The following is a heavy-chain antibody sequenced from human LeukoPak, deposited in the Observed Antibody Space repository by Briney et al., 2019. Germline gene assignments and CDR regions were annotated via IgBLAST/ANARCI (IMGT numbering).Heavy chain of an antibody. D-gene: IGHD2-2*01. J-gene: IGHJ5*02. CDR1: GFTFSSYA. CDR2: ISGGGGST. CDR3: AKKVDCSSTSCYGPWFDP. Sequence: SGGSLRLSCAASGFTFSSYAMSWVRQAPGKGLEWVSAISGGGGSTYYADSVKGRFTISRDNSKNTLYLQMNSLRAEDTAVYYCAKKVDCSSTSCYGPWFDPWGQGTLVTVSS. V-gene: IGHV3-23*01.